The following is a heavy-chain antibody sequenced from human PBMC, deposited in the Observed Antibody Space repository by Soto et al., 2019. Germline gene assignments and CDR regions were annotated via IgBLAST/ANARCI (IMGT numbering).Heavy chain of an antibody. CDR2: VSDSGGTT. D-gene: IGHD3-10*01. CDR3: ATHLPYNSGSPLTP. CDR1: GFAFSTYA. J-gene: IGHJ5*02. V-gene: IGHV3-23*01. Sequence: EVQLLESGGGLVQPGGSLRLSCAASGFAFSTYAMTWVRQAPGKGLEWVSSVSDSGGTTFYADSVKGRFTVSRHNSKNTWYRQLTDLGAGDTPLFFGATHLPYNSGSPLTPWDKGPLVTFSS.